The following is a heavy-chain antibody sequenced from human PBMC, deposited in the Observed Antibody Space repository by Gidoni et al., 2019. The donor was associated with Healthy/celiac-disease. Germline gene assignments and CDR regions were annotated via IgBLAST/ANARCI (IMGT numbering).Heavy chain of an antibody. Sequence: GLEWIGEINHSGSTNYNPSLKSRVTISVDTSKNQFSLKLSSVTAADTAVYYCARNGRPRVAARRGWFDPWGQGTLVTVSS. CDR3: ARNGRPRVAARRGWFDP. CDR2: INHSGST. D-gene: IGHD6-6*01. V-gene: IGHV4-34*01. J-gene: IGHJ5*02.